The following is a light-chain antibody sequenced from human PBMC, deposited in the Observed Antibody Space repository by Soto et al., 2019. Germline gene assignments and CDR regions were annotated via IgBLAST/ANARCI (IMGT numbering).Light chain of an antibody. Sequence: DIVMTQSPDSLAVSLGERATINCKSSQSVLYSSNNKNYLAWYPQRPGQPPKLLIYWASTRESGVPDRFSGSGSGTDFTLTITSLQAEDVAIYYCQQYESNPTTFGQGTKLEIK. CDR2: WAS. CDR1: QSVLYSSNNKNY. CDR3: QQYESNPTT. V-gene: IGKV4-1*01. J-gene: IGKJ2*01.